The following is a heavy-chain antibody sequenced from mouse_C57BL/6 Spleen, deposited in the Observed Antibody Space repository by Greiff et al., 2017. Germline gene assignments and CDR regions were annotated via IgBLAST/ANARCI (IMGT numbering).Heavy chain of an antibody. D-gene: IGHD1-1*01. CDR2: ISSGSSTI. V-gene: IGHV5-17*01. CDR3: ARKCSSYFDY. Sequence: EVMLVESGGGLVKPGGSLKLSCAASGFTFSDYGMHWVRQAPEKGLEWVAYISSGSSTIYYADTVKGRFTISRDNAKNTLFLQMTSLRSEDTALYYCARKCSSYFDYWGQGTTLTVSS. J-gene: IGHJ2*01. CDR1: GFTFSDYG.